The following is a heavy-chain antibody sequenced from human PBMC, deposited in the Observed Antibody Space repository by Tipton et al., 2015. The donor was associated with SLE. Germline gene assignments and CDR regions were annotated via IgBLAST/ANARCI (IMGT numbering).Heavy chain of an antibody. CDR3: ATRLPPIR. Sequence: GSLRLSCAASGFSVIHDNDMTWVRQAPGKGLEWVSLIYSSGSTHYADFVKGRFTMSRDSSKNTVDLHLNSLRDEDTAVYYCATRLPPIRWGQGTMVTVSS. V-gene: IGHV3-53*05. J-gene: IGHJ3*01. CDR2: IYSSGST. D-gene: IGHD6-25*01. CDR1: GFSVIHDND.